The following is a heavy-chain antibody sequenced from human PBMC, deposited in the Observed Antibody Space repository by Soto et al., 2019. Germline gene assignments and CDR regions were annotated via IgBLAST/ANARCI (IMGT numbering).Heavy chain of an antibody. D-gene: IGHD2-8*01. V-gene: IGHV4-59*01. CDR2: IYYSGST. CDR1: GGSISSYY. CDR3: ARRGYCTNGVCGSYNWFDP. Sequence: LSLTCTVSGGSISSYYWSWIRQPPGKGLEWIGYIYYSGSTNYNPSLKSRVTISVDTSKNQFSLKLSSVTAADTAVYYCARRGYCTNGVCGSYNWFDPWGQGTLVTVSS. J-gene: IGHJ5*02.